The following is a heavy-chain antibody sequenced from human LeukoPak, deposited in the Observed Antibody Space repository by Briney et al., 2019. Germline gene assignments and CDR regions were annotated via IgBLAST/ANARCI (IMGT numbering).Heavy chain of an antibody. Sequence: SETLSLTCAVYGGSFSGYYWSWIRQPPGKGLEWIGEINHSGSTNYNPSLKSRVTISVDTSKNQFSLKLSSVTAADTAVYYCATRSGERGYGDFVDYWGQGTLVTVSS. CDR1: GGSFSGYY. D-gene: IGHD4-17*01. CDR2: INHSGST. J-gene: IGHJ4*02. V-gene: IGHV4-34*01. CDR3: ATRSGERGYGDFVDY.